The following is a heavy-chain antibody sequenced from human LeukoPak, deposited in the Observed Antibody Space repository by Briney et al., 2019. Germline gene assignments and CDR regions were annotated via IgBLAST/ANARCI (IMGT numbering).Heavy chain of an antibody. D-gene: IGHD4-23*01. Sequence: GESLKISCKGSGYSFSSYWIAWVRQMPGKGLEWMGIIYPGDSDTTYSPSFQGQITISADKSINTAYLHWSSLKASDTAMYYCARRDYGGKHFDYWGQGTLVTVSS. CDR1: GYSFSSYW. V-gene: IGHV5-51*01. CDR2: IYPGDSDT. J-gene: IGHJ4*02. CDR3: ARRDYGGKHFDY.